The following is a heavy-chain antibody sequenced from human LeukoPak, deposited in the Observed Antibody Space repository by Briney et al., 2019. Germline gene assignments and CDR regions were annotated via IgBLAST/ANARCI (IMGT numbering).Heavy chain of an antibody. CDR1: GFTFSSYS. Sequence: GGSLRLSCAASGFTFSSYSMNWVRQAPGKWLEWVSSISSSSSYIYYADSVKGRFTISRDNAKNSLYLQMNSLRAEDTAVYYCAGYCSGGSCPDYWGQGTLVTVSS. V-gene: IGHV3-21*01. J-gene: IGHJ4*02. CDR2: ISSSSSYI. CDR3: AGYCSGGSCPDY. D-gene: IGHD2-15*01.